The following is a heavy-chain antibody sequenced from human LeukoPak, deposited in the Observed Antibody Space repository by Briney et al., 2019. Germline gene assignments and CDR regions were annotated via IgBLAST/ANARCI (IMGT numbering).Heavy chain of an antibody. D-gene: IGHD3-16*01. J-gene: IGHJ4*02. Sequence: GGSLRLSCSASGFTFSDYDMNWVRQAPGKGLEWVSSISYLSSHVYYGDSVKGRFIFSRDNAKNSLYMQMNSLGAEDTAIYYCGRAFPPLRTSSAGDLWGQGILVTVSS. CDR1: GFTFSDYD. V-gene: IGHV3-21*01. CDR2: ISYLSSHV. CDR3: GRAFPPLRTSSAGDL.